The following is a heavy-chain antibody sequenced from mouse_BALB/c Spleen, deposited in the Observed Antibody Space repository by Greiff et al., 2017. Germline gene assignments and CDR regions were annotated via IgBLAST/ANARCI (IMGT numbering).Heavy chain of an antibody. CDR3: ARGSYYGDYDYAMDY. D-gene: IGHD2-13*01. J-gene: IGHJ4*01. V-gene: IGHV7-3*02. CDR2: IRNKANGYTT. CDR1: GFTFTDYY. Sequence: DVKLVESGGGLVQPGGSLRLSCATSGFTFTDYYMSWVRQPPGKALEWLGFIRNKANGYTTEYSASVKGRFTISRDNSQNNLYLQMNTLRAEDSATYYVARGSYYGDYDYAMDYWGQGTSVTVSS.